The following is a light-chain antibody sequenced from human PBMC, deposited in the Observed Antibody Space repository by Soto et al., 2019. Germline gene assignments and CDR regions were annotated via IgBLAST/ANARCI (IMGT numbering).Light chain of an antibody. V-gene: IGLV2-8*01. CDR3: SSYAGSNNLVL. CDR2: EVS. Sequence: QSALTQPPSASGSPGQSVTISCTGTSRDVGGYNFVSWYQQHPGKAPKLMIYEVSTRPSGVPDRFSGSKSGNTASLTVSGLQAEDEADYYCSSYAGSNNLVLFGGGTKLTVL. J-gene: IGLJ2*01. CDR1: SRDVGGYNF.